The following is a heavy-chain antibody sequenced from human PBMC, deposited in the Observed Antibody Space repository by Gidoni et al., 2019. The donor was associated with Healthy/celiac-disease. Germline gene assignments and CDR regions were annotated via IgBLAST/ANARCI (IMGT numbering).Heavy chain of an antibody. Sequence: EVQLVESGGGLVQPGGSLRLSCAASGFTFSSYWMSWVRQAPGKGLEWVANIKQDGSEKYYVDSVKGRFTISRDNAKNSLYLQMNSLRAEDTAVYYCARVGYDFWSGLYYYYYYGMDVWGQGTTVTVSS. CDR2: IKQDGSEK. V-gene: IGHV3-7*03. D-gene: IGHD3-3*01. CDR3: ARVGYDFWSGLYYYYYYGMDV. J-gene: IGHJ6*02. CDR1: GFTFSSYW.